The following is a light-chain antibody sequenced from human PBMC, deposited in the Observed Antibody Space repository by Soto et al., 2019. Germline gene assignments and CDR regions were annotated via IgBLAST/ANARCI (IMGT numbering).Light chain of an antibody. CDR1: QSVSD. J-gene: IGKJ1*01. Sequence: EIVLTRSPGTLSLSPGERATLSCRASQSVSDLAWYQQKPGQAPRLLIDGASSRAAGIPDRFSGSGSGTDFTLTISRLEPEDLAVYYCQQYDYLVTFGQGTKVDI. CDR3: QQYDYLVT. V-gene: IGKV3-20*01. CDR2: GAS.